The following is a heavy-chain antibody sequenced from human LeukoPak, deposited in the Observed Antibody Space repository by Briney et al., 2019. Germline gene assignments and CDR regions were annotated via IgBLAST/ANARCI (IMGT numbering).Heavy chain of an antibody. CDR3: AKDLAYSFDY. CDR2: TSGNGVKR. D-gene: IGHD2-15*01. J-gene: IGHJ4*02. Sequence: PGGSLRLSCAASGFAFSTYAMGWVRQDPGKGLEWVTSTSGNGVKRYYAGSVRGRFTISRDNFKNTLSLQMSSLRAEDTAIYYCAKDLAYSFDYWGQGILVTVSS. CDR1: GFAFSTYA. V-gene: IGHV3-23*01.